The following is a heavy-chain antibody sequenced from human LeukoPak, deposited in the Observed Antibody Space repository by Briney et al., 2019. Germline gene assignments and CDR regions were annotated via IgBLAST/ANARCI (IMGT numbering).Heavy chain of an antibody. D-gene: IGHD3-10*01. J-gene: IGHJ3*02. CDR1: GFTFSTYT. Sequence: GSLRLSCAASGFTFSTYTMNWVRQPPGKGLEWIASIYDGGTTYYNPSLKSRPTISVDTSKNQFSLKLTSVTAADTAVYYCARPYHYDSGSRGTAFDIWGQGTMVTVSS. CDR3: ARPYHYDSGSRGTAFDI. V-gene: IGHV4-39*01. CDR2: IYDGGTT.